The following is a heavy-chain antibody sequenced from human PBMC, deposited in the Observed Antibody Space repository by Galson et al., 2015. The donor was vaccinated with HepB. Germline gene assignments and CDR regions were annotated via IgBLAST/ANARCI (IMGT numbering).Heavy chain of an antibody. D-gene: IGHD3-10*01. V-gene: IGHV3-23*01. CDR3: AQGGSDIHGSLYFDY. CDR1: GFTFSSYA. CDR2: ISGSGGST. Sequence: SLRLSCAASGFTFSSYAMTWIRQAPGKGLEWVSAISGSGGSTYYADSVKGRFTVSRDNSDKTLYLHMDSLRAEDTALYYCAQGGSDIHGSLYFDYWGQGTLVTVSS. J-gene: IGHJ4*02.